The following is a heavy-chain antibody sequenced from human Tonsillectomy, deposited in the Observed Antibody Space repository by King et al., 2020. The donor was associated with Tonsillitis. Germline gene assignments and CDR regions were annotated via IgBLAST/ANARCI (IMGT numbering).Heavy chain of an antibody. J-gene: IGHJ3*02. CDR3: ARVAHYYDSSGYSDAFDI. Sequence: VQLVESGGGLVQPGGSLRLSCAASGFTFSSYDMHWVRQATGKGLEWVSSIGTVGDTYYPGSGKGRFTISRENAKNSLYLQMNSLRAGDTAVYFCARVAHYYDSSGYSDAFDIWGQGTMVTVSS. V-gene: IGHV3-13*04. D-gene: IGHD3-22*01. CDR1: GFTFSSYD. CDR2: IGTVGDT.